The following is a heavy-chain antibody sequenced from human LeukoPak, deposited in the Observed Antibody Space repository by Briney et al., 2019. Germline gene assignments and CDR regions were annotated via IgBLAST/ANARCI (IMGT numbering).Heavy chain of an antibody. Sequence: TLSLTCTVSGGSISSGGYYWSWIRQHPGKGLEWIGYIYYSGSTYYNPSLKSRVTISVDTSKNQFSLKLSSVTAADTAVYYCARRIWPAYFDYWGQGTLVTVSS. J-gene: IGHJ4*02. V-gene: IGHV4-31*03. CDR2: IYYSGST. CDR1: GGSISSGGYY. D-gene: IGHD2-15*01. CDR3: ARRIWPAYFDY.